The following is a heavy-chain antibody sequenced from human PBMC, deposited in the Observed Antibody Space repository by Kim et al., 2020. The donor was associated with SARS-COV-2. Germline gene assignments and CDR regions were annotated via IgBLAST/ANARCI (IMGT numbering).Heavy chain of an antibody. CDR3: ERGRVGVY. CDR1: GGSFSGYY. CDR2: INHSGST. Sequence: SETLSLTCAVYGGSFSGYYWSWIRQPPGKGLEWIGEINHSGSTNYNPSLKSRVTISVDTSKNQFSLKLSSVTAADTAVYYCERGRVGVYWGQGTLVTVSS. D-gene: IGHD1-26*01. V-gene: IGHV4-34*01. J-gene: IGHJ4*02.